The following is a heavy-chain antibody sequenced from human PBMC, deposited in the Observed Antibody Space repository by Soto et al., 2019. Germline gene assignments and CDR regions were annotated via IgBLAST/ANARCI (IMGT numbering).Heavy chain of an antibody. V-gene: IGHV3-15*01. CDR1: GFNFSNAW. Sequence: KPGGSLRLSCAASGFNFSNAWMSWVRQAPGKGLEWVGRIKSKTDGGTTDYAAPVKGRFTISRDDSKNTLYLQMNSLKTEDTAVYYCTTDRARGYSYGPIYYWGQGTLVTVSS. CDR2: IKSKTDGGTT. D-gene: IGHD5-18*01. J-gene: IGHJ4*02. CDR3: TTDRARGYSYGPIYY.